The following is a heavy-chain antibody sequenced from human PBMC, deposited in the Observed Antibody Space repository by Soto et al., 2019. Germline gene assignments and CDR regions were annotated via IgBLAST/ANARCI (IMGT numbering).Heavy chain of an antibody. V-gene: IGHV3-23*01. CDR3: VRHGSGSYSRGSFDL. CDR1: GFTFSNHA. J-gene: IGHJ3*01. D-gene: IGHD6-19*01. CDR2: ISASGISA. Sequence: GGSLRLSCAASGFTFSNHAMNWVRQAPGKGLEWVSFISASGISAFHADSVKGRFTISRDNSKNLLSLQMSSLRAEDTAKYYCVRHGSGSYSRGSFDLWGRGTMVTV.